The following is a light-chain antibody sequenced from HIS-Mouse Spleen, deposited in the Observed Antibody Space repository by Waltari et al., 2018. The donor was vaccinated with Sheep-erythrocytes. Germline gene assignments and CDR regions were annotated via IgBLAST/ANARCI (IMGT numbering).Light chain of an antibody. V-gene: IGKV1-6*01. Sequence: AIQMTQSPSSLSASVGDRVTITFRASQGISNDLGWYQQKPGKAPKVLSYAASRLQSGVPSRFSSSGSGTDFTLTISRLQPEDFATYYCLQDYNYPYTFGQGTKLEIK. CDR3: LQDYNYPYT. CDR2: AAS. J-gene: IGKJ2*01. CDR1: QGISND.